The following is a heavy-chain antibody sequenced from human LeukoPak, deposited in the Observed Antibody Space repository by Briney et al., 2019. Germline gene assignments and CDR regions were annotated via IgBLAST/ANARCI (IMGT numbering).Heavy chain of an antibody. Sequence: PGGSLRLSCAASGFTFSSYSMNWVRQAPGKGLEWVSSISCSSNYIYYADSVKGRFTISRDNAKNSLYLQMNSLRAEDTAVYYCARDKSRGYYDSSGQYYFDYWGQGTLVTVSS. D-gene: IGHD3-22*01. CDR3: ARDKSRGYYDSSGQYYFDY. CDR1: GFTFSSYS. J-gene: IGHJ4*02. CDR2: ISCSSNYI. V-gene: IGHV3-21*01.